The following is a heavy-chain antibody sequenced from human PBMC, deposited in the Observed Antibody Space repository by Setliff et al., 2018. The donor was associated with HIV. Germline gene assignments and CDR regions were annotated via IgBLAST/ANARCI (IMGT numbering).Heavy chain of an antibody. J-gene: IGHJ1*01. D-gene: IGHD4-17*01. CDR2: INYSGTT. CDR3: ARHGDYEYFQH. Sequence: SETLSLTCTVSGDSISSTTFCWVWIRQPPGKGLGWIGIINYSGTTYYNPSLKSRVTISVATSKNRFSLNLRSVTATDTAIYYCARHGDYEYFQHWGRGTPVTVSS. V-gene: IGHV4-39*01. CDR1: GDSISSTTFC.